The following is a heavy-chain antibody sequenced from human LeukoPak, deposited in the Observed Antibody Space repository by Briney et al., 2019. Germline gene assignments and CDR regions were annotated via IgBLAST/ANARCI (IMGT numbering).Heavy chain of an antibody. CDR2: ISYDGSNK. D-gene: IGHD2-8*01. CDR1: GFTFSSYA. CDR3: ARDLYCTNGVCFPTDY. J-gene: IGHJ4*02. Sequence: GGSLRLSCAASGFTFSSYAMHWVRQAPGKGLEWVAVISYDGSNKYYADSVKGRFTISRDNAKNSLYLQMNSLRAEDTALYYCARDLYCTNGVCFPTDYWGQGTLVTVSS. V-gene: IGHV3-30*04.